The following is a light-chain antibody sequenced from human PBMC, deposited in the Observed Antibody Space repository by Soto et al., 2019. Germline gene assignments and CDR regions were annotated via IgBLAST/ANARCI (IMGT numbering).Light chain of an antibody. CDR3: QQYNNWPRT. J-gene: IGKJ1*01. CDR1: QSVGSN. V-gene: IGKV3D-15*01. CDR2: GAS. Sequence: EIVLTQSPGTLSLSPGERATLSCRASQSVGSNYLAWYQQKPGQAPSLLIYGASTRATGIPARFSGSGSGTEFALTISSLQSEDFAVYYCQQYNNWPRTFGQGTKV.